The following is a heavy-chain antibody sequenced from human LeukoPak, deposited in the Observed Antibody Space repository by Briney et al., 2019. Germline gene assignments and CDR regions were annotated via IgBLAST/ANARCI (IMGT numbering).Heavy chain of an antibody. V-gene: IGHV1-69*04. CDR2: IIPILGIT. D-gene: IGHD3-22*01. Sequence: SVKVSCKASGGTFIIYAISWVRQAPGQGLEGMGRIIPILGITNYAQKFQGRATITADKSTSTAYMELSSLRSEDTAVYYCASREYDNSNYYLYYFDYWGQGTLATVSS. CDR1: GGTFIIYA. CDR3: ASREYDNSNYYLYYFDY. J-gene: IGHJ4*02.